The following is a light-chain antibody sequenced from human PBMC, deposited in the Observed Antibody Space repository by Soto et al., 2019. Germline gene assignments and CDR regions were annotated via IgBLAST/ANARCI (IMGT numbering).Light chain of an antibody. CDR3: HQSFTILPT. Sequence: DIQMTQSPSSLSASLGDRVTITCRASQDISTSLSWLQQKPGRAPKVVISAASTLQGDVPSRSSGSVSGTDFALTITGLQHEDFATYYCHQSFTILPTFGGGTRLEI. V-gene: IGKV1-39*01. CDR2: AAS. J-gene: IGKJ4*01. CDR1: QDISTS.